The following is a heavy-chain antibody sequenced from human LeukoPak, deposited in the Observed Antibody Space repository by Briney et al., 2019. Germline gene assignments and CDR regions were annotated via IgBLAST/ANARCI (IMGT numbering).Heavy chain of an antibody. CDR3: ARLSCSGGTCYDDY. Sequence: SETLSLTCTVSGGSVTGYHWSWIRQPPGKGLEWLGHIYFSGSSEYNPSLKSRVTIEVDTSKNQFSLNLSSVTAADTAVYYCARLSCSGGTCYDDYWGQGTLVTVSS. CDR1: GGSVTGYH. CDR2: IYFSGSS. V-gene: IGHV4-59*08. D-gene: IGHD2-15*01. J-gene: IGHJ4*02.